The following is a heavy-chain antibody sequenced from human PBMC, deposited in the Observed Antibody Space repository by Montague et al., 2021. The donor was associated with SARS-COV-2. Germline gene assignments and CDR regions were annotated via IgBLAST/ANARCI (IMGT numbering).Heavy chain of an antibody. Sequence: CAISGDSVSSNTAAWNWIRQSPSRDLEWLGRTYYRSKWYYDYAVSVKSRMTISPDTSKNQFSLQLSSVTPEDRAVYYCARETYTSGWFQQFDYWGQGTLVTVSS. CDR1: GDSVSSNTAA. D-gene: IGHD6-19*01. CDR2: TYYRSKWYY. CDR3: ARETYTSGWFQQFDY. V-gene: IGHV6-1*01. J-gene: IGHJ4*02.